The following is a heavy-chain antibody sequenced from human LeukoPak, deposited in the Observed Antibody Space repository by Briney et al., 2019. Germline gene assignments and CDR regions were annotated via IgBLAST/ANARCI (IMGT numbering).Heavy chain of an antibody. Sequence: PSETLSLTCAVYGGSFSGYYWSWIRQPPGKGLEWIGEINHSGSTNYNPSLKSRVTTSVDTSKNQFSLKLSSVTAADTAVYYCARGRPARYWGQGTLVTVSS. J-gene: IGHJ4*02. V-gene: IGHV4-34*01. CDR2: INHSGST. CDR3: ARGRPARY. CDR1: GGSFSGYY.